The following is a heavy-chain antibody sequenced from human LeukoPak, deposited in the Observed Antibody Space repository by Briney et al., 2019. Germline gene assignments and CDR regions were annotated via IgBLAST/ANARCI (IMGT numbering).Heavy chain of an antibody. CDR1: GGSISSSSYY. J-gene: IGHJ4*02. CDR2: IYYSGST. V-gene: IGHV4-39*01. Sequence: PSETLSLTCTVSGGSISSSSYYWGWIRQPPGKGLEWIGSIYYSGSTYYNPSLKSRVTISVDTSKNQFSLKLSSVTAADTAVYYCARSRMATITKFDYWGQGTLVTVSS. CDR3: ARSRMATITKFDY. D-gene: IGHD5-12*01.